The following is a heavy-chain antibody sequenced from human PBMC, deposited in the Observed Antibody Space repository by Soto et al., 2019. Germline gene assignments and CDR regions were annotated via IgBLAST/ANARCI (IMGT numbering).Heavy chain of an antibody. CDR1: GFTFRSYS. CDR2: ISAGGGTT. CDR3: AKGARASGSYPFDY. J-gene: IGHJ4*02. V-gene: IGHV3-23*01. D-gene: IGHD3-10*01. Sequence: GGSLRLSCAASGFTFRSYSMNWVRQAPGKGLEWVSSISAGGGTTYYADSVKGRFTISRDNSKNTLYLQMTSLRADDAAVYFCAKGARASGSYPFDYWGQGTLVTVSS.